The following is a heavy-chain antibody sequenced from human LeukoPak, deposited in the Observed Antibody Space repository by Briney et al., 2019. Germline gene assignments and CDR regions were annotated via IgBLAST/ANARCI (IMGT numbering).Heavy chain of an antibody. CDR1: GGSFSGYY. Sequence: PSETLSLTCAVYGGSFSGYYWSWIRQPPGKGLEWIGEINHSGSTNYNPSLKSRVTISVDTSKNQCSLKLSSVTAADTAVYYCARGHHVVATMPFPGGGSLYSIYFDYWGQGTLVTVSS. J-gene: IGHJ4*02. CDR3: ARGHHVVATMPFPGGGSLYSIYFDY. CDR2: INHSGST. D-gene: IGHD5-12*01. V-gene: IGHV4-34*01.